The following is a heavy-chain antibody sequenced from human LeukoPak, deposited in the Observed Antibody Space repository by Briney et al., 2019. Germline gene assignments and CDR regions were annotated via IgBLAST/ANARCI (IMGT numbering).Heavy chain of an antibody. D-gene: IGHD3-3*01. J-gene: IGHJ5*02. CDR3: ARDGGYYDFWSGYNWFDP. CDR2: ISWNSGSI. Sequence: GGSLRLSCAASGFTFDDYAMHWVRQAPGKGLEWVSGISWNSGSIGYADSVKGRFTISRDNAKNSLYLQMNSLRAEDTAVYYCARDGGYYDFWSGYNWFDPWGQGTLVTVSS. V-gene: IGHV3-9*01. CDR1: GFTFDDYA.